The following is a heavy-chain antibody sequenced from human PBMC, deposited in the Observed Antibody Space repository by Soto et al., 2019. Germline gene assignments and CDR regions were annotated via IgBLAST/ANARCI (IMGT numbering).Heavy chain of an antibody. V-gene: IGHV3-23*01. Sequence: PGGSLRLSCAASGFTFSSYAMSWVRQAPGKGLEWVSAISGSGGSTYYADSVKGRFTISRDNSKNTLYLQMNSLRAEDTAVYYCATSPRGVITYFDYWGQGTLVTVSS. D-gene: IGHD3-10*01. CDR1: GFTFSSYA. J-gene: IGHJ4*02. CDR2: ISGSGGST. CDR3: ATSPRGVITYFDY.